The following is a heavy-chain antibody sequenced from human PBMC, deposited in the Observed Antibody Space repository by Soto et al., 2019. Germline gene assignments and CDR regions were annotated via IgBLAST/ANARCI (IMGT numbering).Heavy chain of an antibody. D-gene: IGHD3-22*01. CDR1: GFTISSYS. CDR3: AWASYYYDGSGYHGY. Sequence: EVQLVESGGGLVKPGGSLRLSCAASGFTISSYSMNWVRQAPGKGLEWVSSISSSSSYIYYADSVKGRFTISRDNAKNSLYLQMNSLRAEDTAVYYCAWASYYYDGSGYHGYWGQGTLVTVSS. V-gene: IGHV3-21*01. CDR2: ISSSSSYI. J-gene: IGHJ4*02.